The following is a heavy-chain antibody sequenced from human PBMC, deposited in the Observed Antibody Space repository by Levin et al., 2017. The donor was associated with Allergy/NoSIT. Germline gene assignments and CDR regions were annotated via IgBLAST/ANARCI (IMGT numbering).Heavy chain of an antibody. CDR3: ARASRGIPYDY. CDR2: IYYSGST. CDR1: GGSISSYY. Sequence: GSLRLSCTVSGGSISSYYWSWIRQPPGKGLEWIGYIYYSGSTNYNPSLKSRVTISVDTSKNQFSLKLSSVTAADTAVYYCARASRGIPYDYWGQGTLVTVSS. D-gene: IGHD3-10*01. V-gene: IGHV4-59*01. J-gene: IGHJ4*02.